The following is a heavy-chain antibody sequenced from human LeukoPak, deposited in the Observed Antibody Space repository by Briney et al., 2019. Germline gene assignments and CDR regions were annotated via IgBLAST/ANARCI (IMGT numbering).Heavy chain of an antibody. J-gene: IGHJ4*02. V-gene: IGHV3-23*01. CDR2: ISDSGGST. CDR1: GGTLSTYE. D-gene: IGHD3-10*01. CDR3: AKDPGVYGSGSYPTYFDY. Sequence: GGSLRLSCTIFGGTLSTYEFNWVRQAPGKGLEWVSSISDSGGSTYYADSVKGRFTFSRDNSKNTLYLQMNSLRAEDTAVYYCAKDPGVYGSGSYPTYFDYWGQGTLVTVSS.